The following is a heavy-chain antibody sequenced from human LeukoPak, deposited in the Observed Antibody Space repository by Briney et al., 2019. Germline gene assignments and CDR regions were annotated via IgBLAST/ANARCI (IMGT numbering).Heavy chain of an antibody. V-gene: IGHV3-48*03. J-gene: IGHJ4*02. CDR2: ISSSGSTI. CDR3: ARDLRTSVRAFDY. Sequence: PGGSLRLSCAASGFTFSSYEMNWVRQAPGKGLEWVSNISSSGSTIFYADSVKGRFTTSRDNAKNSLYLQMNSLRAEDTALYYCARDLRTSVRAFDYWGQGTLVTVSS. CDR1: GFTFSSYE. D-gene: IGHD1-1*01.